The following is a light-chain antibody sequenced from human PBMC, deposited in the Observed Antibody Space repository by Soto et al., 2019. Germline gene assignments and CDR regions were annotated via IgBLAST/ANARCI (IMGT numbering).Light chain of an antibody. Sequence: VVMTQSPLSLPVTLGEPASVSCRSSQSLVDSDGYSYLSWFPPRPGQSPRRLILKVSNRDSGVPVRFSGSGSVTDFALKISGVEAEAVALYYSWQGTHWLYTFGQPTQLQIK. V-gene: IGKV2-30*01. J-gene: IGKJ2*01. CDR1: QSLVDSDGYSY. CDR2: KVS. CDR3: WQGTHWLYT.